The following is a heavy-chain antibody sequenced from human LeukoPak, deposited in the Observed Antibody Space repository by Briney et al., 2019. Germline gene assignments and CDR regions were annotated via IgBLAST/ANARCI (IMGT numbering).Heavy chain of an antibody. CDR1: GFTFSSYA. CDR2: ISYDGSNK. CDR3: ARVRRDYYDSSGYWDLFDY. J-gene: IGHJ4*02. D-gene: IGHD3-22*01. Sequence: GGSLRLSCAASGFTFSSYAMHWVRQAPGKGLEWVAVISYDGSNKYYADSVKGRFTISRDNSKNTLYLQMNSLRAEDTAVYYCARVRRDYYDSSGYWDLFDYWGQGTLVTVSS. V-gene: IGHV3-30-3*01.